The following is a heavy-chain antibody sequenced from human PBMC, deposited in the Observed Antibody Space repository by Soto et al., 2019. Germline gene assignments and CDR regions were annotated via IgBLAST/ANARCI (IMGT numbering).Heavy chain of an antibody. D-gene: IGHD3-10*01. CDR2: IYYSGST. J-gene: IGHJ6*02. CDR3: ARDRLLWFGNYYGMDV. CDR1: GGSISSGGYY. V-gene: IGHV4-31*03. Sequence: QVQLQESGPGLVKPSQTLSLTCTVSGGSISSGGYYWSWIRQHPGKGLAWLGYIYYSGSTYYNPSLKSRVTISVDTSKNQFSLKLSSVTAADTAVYYCARDRLLWFGNYYGMDVWGQGTTVTVSS.